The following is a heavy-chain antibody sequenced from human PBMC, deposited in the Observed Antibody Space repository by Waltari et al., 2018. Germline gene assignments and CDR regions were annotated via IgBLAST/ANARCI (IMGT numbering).Heavy chain of an antibody. J-gene: IGHJ4*02. CDR1: GGSISSSSYY. D-gene: IGHD6-13*01. CDR2: IYYSGST. Sequence: QLQLQESGPGLVKPSETLSLTCTVSGGSISSSSYYWGWIRQPPGKGLEWIGSIYYSGSTYSNPSLKSRVTISVDTSKNQFSLKLSSVTAADTAVYYCARPSSSWTHYYFDYWGQGTLVTVSS. CDR3: ARPSSSWTHYYFDY. V-gene: IGHV4-39*01.